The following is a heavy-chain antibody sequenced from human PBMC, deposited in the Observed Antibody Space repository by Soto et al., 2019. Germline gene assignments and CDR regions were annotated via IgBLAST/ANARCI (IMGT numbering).Heavy chain of an antibody. V-gene: IGHV1-69*13. CDR2: IIPIFGTA. CDR3: ARSIYYDSSGYPYYFDY. Sequence: SVKVSCKASGGTFSSYAISWVRQAPGQGLEWMGGIIPIFGTANYAQKFQGRVTITADESTSTAYMGLSSLRSEDTAVYYCARSIYYDSSGYPYYFDYWGQGTLVTVSS. CDR1: GGTFSSYA. J-gene: IGHJ4*02. D-gene: IGHD3-22*01.